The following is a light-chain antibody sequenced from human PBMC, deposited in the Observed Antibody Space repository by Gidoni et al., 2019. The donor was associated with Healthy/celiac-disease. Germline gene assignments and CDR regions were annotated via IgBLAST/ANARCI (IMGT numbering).Light chain of an antibody. J-gene: IGKJ1*01. Sequence: QSPATLSWSPGERATLSCRASQSVSSYLAWYQQKPGQAHRLLIYDASNRATGIPARFSGSGSGTDFTLTIRSLEPEDFAVYYCQQRSNWPPVWTFGQGTKVEIK. CDR3: QQRSNWPPVWT. CDR1: QSVSSY. V-gene: IGKV3-11*01. CDR2: DAS.